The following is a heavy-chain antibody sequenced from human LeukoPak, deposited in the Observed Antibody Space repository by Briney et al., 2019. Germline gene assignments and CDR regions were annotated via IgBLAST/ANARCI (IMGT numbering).Heavy chain of an antibody. D-gene: IGHD2-21*01. CDR3: ARIHMVAADY. CDR2: ISSSSTYI. J-gene: IGHJ4*02. CDR1: GFTFSSYS. Sequence: GGSLRLSCAASGFTFSSYSMNWVRQAPGKGLEWVSSISSSSTYIYYADSVKGRFTISRDNAKSSLYLQMNSLRVEDTAVYYCARIHMVAADYWGQGTLVTVSS. V-gene: IGHV3-21*01.